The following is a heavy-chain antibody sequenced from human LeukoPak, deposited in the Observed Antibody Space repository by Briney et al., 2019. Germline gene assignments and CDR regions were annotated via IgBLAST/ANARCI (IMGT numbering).Heavy chain of an antibody. V-gene: IGHV3-23*01. Sequence: GGSLRLSCTASGFTFSSYAMSWVRQAPGKGLEWVSAISGSGGSTYYADSVKGRFTISRDNSKNTLYLQMNSLRAEDTAVYYCARDKWPDTAMVLYYYYGMDVWGQGTTVTVSS. D-gene: IGHD5-18*01. CDR3: ARDKWPDTAMVLYYYYGMDV. CDR1: GFTFSSYA. J-gene: IGHJ6*02. CDR2: ISGSGGST.